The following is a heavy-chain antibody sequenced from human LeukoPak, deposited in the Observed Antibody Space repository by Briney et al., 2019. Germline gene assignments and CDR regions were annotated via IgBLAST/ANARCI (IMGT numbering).Heavy chain of an antibody. J-gene: IGHJ5*02. CDR3: ARGRPRRVVTAANNWFDP. V-gene: IGHV4-34*01. D-gene: IGHD2-2*01. CDR2: INHSGST. Sequence: SETLSLTCAVYGGSFIGYYWSWIRQPPGKGLEWIGEINHSGSTNYNPSLKSRVTISVDTSKNQFSLKLSSVTAADTAVYYCARGRPRRVVTAANNWFDPWGQGTLVTVSS. CDR1: GGSFIGYY.